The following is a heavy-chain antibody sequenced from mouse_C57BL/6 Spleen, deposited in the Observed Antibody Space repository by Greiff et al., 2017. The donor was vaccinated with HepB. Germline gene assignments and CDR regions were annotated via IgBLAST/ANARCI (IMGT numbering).Heavy chain of an antibody. Sequence: QVQLQQSGAELARPGASVKMSCKASGYTFTSYTMHWVKQRPGQGLEWIGYINPSSGYTKYNQKFKDKATLTADKSSSTAYMQLSSLTSEDSAVYYCAREKVDYYGSDYWGQGTSLTVSS. V-gene: IGHV1-4*01. D-gene: IGHD1-1*01. CDR1: GYTFTSYT. J-gene: IGHJ2*02. CDR3: AREKVDYYGSDY. CDR2: INPSSGYT.